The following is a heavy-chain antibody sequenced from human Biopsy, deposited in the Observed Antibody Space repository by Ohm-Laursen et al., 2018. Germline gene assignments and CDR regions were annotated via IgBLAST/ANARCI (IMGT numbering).Heavy chain of an antibody. J-gene: IGHJ4*02. V-gene: IGHV3-9*01. D-gene: IGHD3-16*01. CDR2: ISWSNDNI. CDR1: GFNFNHYS. CDR3: ARSVGIMAAPIDY. Sequence: SSLRLSCAASGFNFNHYSMQWVRPVPGKGLGWGSRISWSNDNIHYADSVKGRFTISRDNAKNSLYLQMNSLRVEDTAVYYCARSVGIMAAPIDYWGQGTLVTVSS.